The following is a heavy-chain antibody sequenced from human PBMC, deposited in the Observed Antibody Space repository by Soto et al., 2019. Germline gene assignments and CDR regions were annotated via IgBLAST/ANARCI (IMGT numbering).Heavy chain of an antibody. CDR1: GFTFSSYA. D-gene: IGHD6-19*01. V-gene: IGHV3-23*01. CDR2: ISGSGGST. CDR3: AKDARIAVAGTRAGIWFDP. Sequence: LRLSCAASGFTFSSYAMSWVRQAPGKGLEWVSAISGSGGSTYYADSVKGRFTISRDNSKNTLYLQMNSLRAEDTAVYYCAKDARIAVAGTRAGIWFDPWGQGTLVTVSS. J-gene: IGHJ5*02.